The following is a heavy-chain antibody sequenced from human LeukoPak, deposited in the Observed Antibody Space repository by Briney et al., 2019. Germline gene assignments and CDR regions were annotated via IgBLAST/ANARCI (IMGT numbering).Heavy chain of an antibody. CDR3: AREGVVGAYGHFDY. J-gene: IGHJ4*02. Sequence: SETLSLTCAVYGGSFSGYYWSWIRQPPGKGLEWIGEINHSGSTNYNPSLKTRVTISVDTSKNQFSLKLSSVPAADTAVYYCAREGVVGAYGHFDYWGQGTLVTVSS. V-gene: IGHV4-34*01. D-gene: IGHD2-15*01. CDR2: INHSGST. CDR1: GGSFSGYY.